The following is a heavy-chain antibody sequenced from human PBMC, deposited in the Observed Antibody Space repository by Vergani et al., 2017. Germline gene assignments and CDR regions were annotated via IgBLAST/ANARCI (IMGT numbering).Heavy chain of an antibody. CDR1: GGTFSSYA. CDR3: ASGGEGGGYYYGSGPPPGGYYYGMDV. CDR2: IIPIFGIA. Sequence: QVQLVQSGAEVKKPGSSVKVSCKASGGTFSSYAISWVRQAPGQGLEWMGGIIPIFGIANYAQKFQGRVTITADKSTSTAYMELSSLRSEDTAVYYCASGGEGGGYYYGSGPPPGGYYYGMDVWGQGTTVTVSS. V-gene: IGHV1-69*17. J-gene: IGHJ6*02. D-gene: IGHD3-10*01.